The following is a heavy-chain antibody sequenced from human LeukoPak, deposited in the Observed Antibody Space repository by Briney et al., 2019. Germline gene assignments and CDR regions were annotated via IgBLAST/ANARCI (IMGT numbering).Heavy chain of an antibody. D-gene: IGHD4-17*01. V-gene: IGHV4-34*01. J-gene: IGHJ4*02. CDR1: GGSFSGYY. Sequence: SETLSLTCAVYGGSFSGYYWSWIRQPPGKGLEWIGEINHSGSTNYNPSLKSRVTISVDTSKNQFSLKLSSVTAADTALYYCARHLFATVTAPFDYWGQGTLVTVSS. CDR2: INHSGST. CDR3: ARHLFATVTAPFDY.